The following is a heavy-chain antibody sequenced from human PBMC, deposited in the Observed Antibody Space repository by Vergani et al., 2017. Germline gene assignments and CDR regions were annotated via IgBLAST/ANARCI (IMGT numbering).Heavy chain of an antibody. CDR2: INPNSGGT. Sequence: QVQLVQSGAEVKKPGASVKVSCKASGYTFTDYFMHWVRQAPGQGLEWMGWINPNSGGTNYAQKFQGRVTMTRETAISSAYMELSNLGSDDTAVYYCARVGTSSNRDYFDYWGQGTLVTVSS. D-gene: IGHD2-2*01. J-gene: IGHJ4*02. CDR1: GYTFTDYF. V-gene: IGHV1-2*02. CDR3: ARVGTSSNRDYFDY.